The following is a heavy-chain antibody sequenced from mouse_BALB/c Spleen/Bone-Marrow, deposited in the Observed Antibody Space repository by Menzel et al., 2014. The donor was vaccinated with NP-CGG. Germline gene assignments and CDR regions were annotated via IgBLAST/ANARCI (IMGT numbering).Heavy chain of an antibody. CDR1: GFDFSRYW. CDR3: TRRGYYESFAY. CDR2: INPDSNTI. V-gene: IGHV4-1*02. J-gene: IGHJ3*01. Sequence: EVQLQQSGGGLVQPGGSLKLSCAASGFDFSRYWMSWVRQAPGKGLEWIGEINPDSNTINYPPSLKDKFIISRDNAKKTLCLQMSQVRSEDTALYYCTRRGYYESFAYWGQGTLVTVSA. D-gene: IGHD1-1*01.